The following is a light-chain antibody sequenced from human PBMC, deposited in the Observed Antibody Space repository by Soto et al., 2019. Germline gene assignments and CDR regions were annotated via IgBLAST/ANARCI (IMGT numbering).Light chain of an antibody. CDR1: QSVSSGH. Sequence: DIVLTQSPGTLSLSPGERASLSCRASQSVSSGHLAWYQQKPGQAPRLLIYGASSRATGIPDRFSGSGSGTDFTLTISSLEPEDFAVYYCQQRSNWPWTFGQGTKVDI. CDR2: GAS. V-gene: IGKV3D-20*02. J-gene: IGKJ1*01. CDR3: QQRSNWPWT.